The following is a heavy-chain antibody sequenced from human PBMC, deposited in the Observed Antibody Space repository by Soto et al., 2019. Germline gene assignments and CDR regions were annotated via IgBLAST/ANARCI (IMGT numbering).Heavy chain of an antibody. CDR3: ARDPGYSSSPANWFDP. Sequence: SETLSLTCTVSGGSMRGYFWTWIRQHPGKGLEWIGYIYYTGRTNYNPSLKSRLTISVDTSNNKFSLRLDSVTAADTAVYYCARDPGYSSSPANWFDPWGQGTVVTVSS. CDR2: IYYTGRT. V-gene: IGHV4-59*01. J-gene: IGHJ5*02. D-gene: IGHD5-18*01. CDR1: GGSMRGYF.